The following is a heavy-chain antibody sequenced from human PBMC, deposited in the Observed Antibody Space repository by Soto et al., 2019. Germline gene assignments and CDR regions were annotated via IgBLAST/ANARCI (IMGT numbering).Heavy chain of an antibody. D-gene: IGHD1-26*01. CDR2: IWYDGSNK. CDR3: ARGGYFAEENWFDP. J-gene: IGHJ5*02. V-gene: IGHV3-33*01. Sequence: GGSLRLSCAASGFTFSSYGMHWVRQAPGKGLEWVAVIWYDGSNKYYADSVKGRFTISRDNSKNTLYLQMNSLRAKDTAVYYCARGGYFAEENWFDPWGQGTLVTVSS. CDR1: GFTFSSYG.